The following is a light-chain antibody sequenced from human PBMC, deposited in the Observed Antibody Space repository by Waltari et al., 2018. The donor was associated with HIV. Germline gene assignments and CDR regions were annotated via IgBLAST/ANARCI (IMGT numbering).Light chain of an antibody. CDR3: QQRSNWPPYT. Sequence: ELVSTQSPATLSLSPGERATLSCRASQSVSTYLAWYQHKPGQAPRLLIYDASNRATGIPARFSGSGSETDFTLTITSLEPEDFAVYYCQQRSNWPPYTFGQGTKLEIK. CDR1: QSVSTY. V-gene: IGKV3-11*01. J-gene: IGKJ2*01. CDR2: DAS.